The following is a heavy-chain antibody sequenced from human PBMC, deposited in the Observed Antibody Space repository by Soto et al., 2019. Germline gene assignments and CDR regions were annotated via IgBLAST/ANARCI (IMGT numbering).Heavy chain of an antibody. V-gene: IGHV3-33*01. Sequence: GGSLGLSCAASGFTFSSYGMHGVRQAPGKGLEWVAVIWYDGSNKYYADSVKGRFTISRDNSKNTLYLQMNSLRAEDTAVYYCARVEEDYYDSSGYYYDGMDVWGQGTTVTVSS. D-gene: IGHD3-22*01. CDR1: GFTFSSYG. CDR3: ARVEEDYYDSSGYYYDGMDV. J-gene: IGHJ6*02. CDR2: IWYDGSNK.